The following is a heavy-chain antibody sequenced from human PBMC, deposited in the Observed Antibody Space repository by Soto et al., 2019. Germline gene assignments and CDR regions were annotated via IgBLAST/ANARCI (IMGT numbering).Heavy chain of an antibody. D-gene: IGHD1-26*01. CDR1: GFTFSSYE. CDR3: VRDLVGAPTFDF. Sequence: EVQLVESGGGLVQPGGSLRLSCAASGFTFSSYEMNWVRQAPGKGLEWVSYIGISGNTIYFAGSVKGRFTISRDNAKNSLYLQMNSLTAEDTAVYYCVRDLVGAPTFDFWGQGTLVTVSS. CDR2: IGISGNTI. J-gene: IGHJ4*02. V-gene: IGHV3-48*03.